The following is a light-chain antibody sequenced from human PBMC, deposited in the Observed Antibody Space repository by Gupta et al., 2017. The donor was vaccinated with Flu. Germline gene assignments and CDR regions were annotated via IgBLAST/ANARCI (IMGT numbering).Light chain of an antibody. J-gene: IGLJ2*01. CDR2: EVS. CDR3: SSYTNTNTPVL. Sequence: QSALTQPASVSGSPGQSITISCTGTSSDIGGYNSVSWYQQHPGKAPKLLIFEVSNRPSGVSARFSGSKSGNTASLTISGLQAEDEADYYCSSYTNTNTPVLFGGGTQLTVL. CDR1: SSDIGGYNS. V-gene: IGLV2-14*01.